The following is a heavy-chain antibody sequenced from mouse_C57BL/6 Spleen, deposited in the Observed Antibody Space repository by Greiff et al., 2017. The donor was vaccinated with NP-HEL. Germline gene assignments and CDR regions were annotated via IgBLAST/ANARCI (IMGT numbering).Heavy chain of an antibody. CDR3: AREVESTIVTTFDY. CDR1: GFTFSSYA. CDR2: ISDGGSYT. V-gene: IGHV5-4*01. Sequence: DVQLVESGGGLVKPGGSLKLSCAASGFTFSSYAMSWVRQTPEKRLEWVATISDGGSYTYYPDNVKGRFTISRDNAKNNLYLQMSHLKSEDTAMYYCAREVESTIVTTFDYWGQGTTLTVSS. J-gene: IGHJ2*01. D-gene: IGHD2-2*01.